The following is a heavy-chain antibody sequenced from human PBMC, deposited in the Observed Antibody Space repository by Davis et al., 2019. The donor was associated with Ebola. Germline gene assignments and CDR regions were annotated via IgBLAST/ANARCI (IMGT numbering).Heavy chain of an antibody. CDR2: IIPIFGTA. V-gene: IGHV1-69*13. CDR3: ARPRYQHSARWALFDD. J-gene: IGHJ4*02. CDR1: GGTFSSYA. D-gene: IGHD3-3*02. Sequence: AASVKVSCKASGGTFSSYAISWVRQAPGQGLEWMGGIIPIFGTANYAQKFQGRVTITADESTSTAYMELSSLRAEDTAVYYCARPRYQHSARWALFDDWGQGTLVTVSS.